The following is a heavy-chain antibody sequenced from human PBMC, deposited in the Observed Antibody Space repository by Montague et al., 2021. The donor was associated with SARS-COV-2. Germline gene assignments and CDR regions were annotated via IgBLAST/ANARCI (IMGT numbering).Heavy chain of an antibody. CDR2: IYYSRGI. Sequence: SETLSLTCTVSGGSMSDHYWAWIRQPPGKGLEWLAYIYYSRGINSNASLKSRVSMSVDTSKNQFSLKLTSVTAADTAVYYCARAVSVWRAVNWFDPWGQGTLVTVSS. CDR3: ARAVSVWRAVNWFDP. V-gene: IGHV4-59*11. D-gene: IGHD3-16*01. J-gene: IGHJ5*02. CDR1: GGSMSDHY.